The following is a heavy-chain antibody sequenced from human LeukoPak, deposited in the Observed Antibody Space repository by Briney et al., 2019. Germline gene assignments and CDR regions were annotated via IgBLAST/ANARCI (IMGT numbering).Heavy chain of an antibody. D-gene: IGHD1-26*01. V-gene: IGHV3-30*18. CDR1: GFTFSSCG. J-gene: IGHJ4*02. CDR2: ISYDGSNK. Sequence: GGSLRLSCAASGFTFSSCGMHCVRQAPGKGLEWVAVISYDGSNKYYADSVKGRFTISRDNSKNTLYLQMNSLRAEDTAVYYCAKGWEHQAPPDRPPLDYWGQGTLVTVSS. CDR3: AKGWEHQAPPDRPPLDY.